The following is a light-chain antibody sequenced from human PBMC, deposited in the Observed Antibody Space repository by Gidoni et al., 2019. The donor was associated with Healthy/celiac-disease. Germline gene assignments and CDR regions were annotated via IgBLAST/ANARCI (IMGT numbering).Light chain of an antibody. Sequence: NQMTHSPSTLSASVGDRVTITCRASQSISSWLAWYQQKPGKAPKLLIYNASSLESGVPSRFSGSGSGTEFTLTISSLQPDDFATYYCQQYNSYPWTFGQGTKLEIK. J-gene: IGKJ1*01. CDR1: QSISSW. V-gene: IGKV1-5*01. CDR3: QQYNSYPWT. CDR2: NAS.